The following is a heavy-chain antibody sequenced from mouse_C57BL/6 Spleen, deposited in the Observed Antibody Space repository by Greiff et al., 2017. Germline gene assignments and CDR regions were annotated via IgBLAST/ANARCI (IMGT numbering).Heavy chain of an antibody. D-gene: IGHD1-1*01. V-gene: IGHV1-67*01. Sequence: QVQLQQSGPELVRPGVSVKISCKGSGYTFTDYAMHWVKQSHAKSLEWIGVISTYYGDASYNQKFKDKATMTVDKSSSTAYMELARLTSEDSAVXYGAIAEYDGSSYEDYFDDWGQGTTLTVSS. J-gene: IGHJ2*01. CDR1: GYTFTDYA. CDR2: ISTYYGDA. CDR3: AIAEYDGSSYEDYFDD.